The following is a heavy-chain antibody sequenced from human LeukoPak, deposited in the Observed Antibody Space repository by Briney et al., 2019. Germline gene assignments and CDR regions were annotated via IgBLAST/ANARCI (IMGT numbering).Heavy chain of an antibody. Sequence: PSETLSLTCTVSGGSISSYYWSWIRQPPGKGLEWIGYIYYRGSTNYNPSLKRRVTISVDTSKNQFSLQLSSVTAADTAVYYCARDSLGYCSGGSCYSVGYDALDIWGQGTMVTVSS. V-gene: IGHV4-59*01. J-gene: IGHJ3*02. D-gene: IGHD2-15*01. CDR3: ARDSLGYCSGGSCYSVGYDALDI. CDR1: GGSISSYY. CDR2: IYYRGST.